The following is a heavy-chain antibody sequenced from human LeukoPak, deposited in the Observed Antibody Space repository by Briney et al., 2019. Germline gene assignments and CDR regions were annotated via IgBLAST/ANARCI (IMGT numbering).Heavy chain of an antibody. CDR1: GFTFDDYA. CDR3: AKDIGADYYDFWSGYSTPFDY. Sequence: GGSLRLSCAASGFTFDDYAMPWVRQAPGKGLEWVSGISWNSGSIGYADSVKGRFTISRDNAKNSLYLQMNSLRAEDTALYYCAKDIGADYYDFWSGYSTPFDYWGQGTLVTVSS. CDR2: ISWNSGSI. J-gene: IGHJ4*02. D-gene: IGHD3-3*01. V-gene: IGHV3-9*01.